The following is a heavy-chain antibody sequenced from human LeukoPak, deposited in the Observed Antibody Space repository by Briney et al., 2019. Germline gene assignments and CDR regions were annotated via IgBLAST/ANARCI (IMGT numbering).Heavy chain of an antibody. CDR3: ARDRFEDIVVVPAAIPPDY. J-gene: IGHJ4*02. CDR1: GYTFTSYA. Sequence: ASVNVSCKASGYTFTSYAMHWVRQAPGQRLEWMGWISAYNGNTNYAQKLQGRVTMTTDTSTSTAYMELRSPRSDDTAVYYCARDRFEDIVVVPAAIPPDYWGQGTLVTVSS. D-gene: IGHD2-2*02. CDR2: ISAYNGNT. V-gene: IGHV1-18*01.